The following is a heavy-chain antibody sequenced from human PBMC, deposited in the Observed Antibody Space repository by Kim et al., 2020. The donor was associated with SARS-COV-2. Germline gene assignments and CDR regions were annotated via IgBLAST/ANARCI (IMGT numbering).Heavy chain of an antibody. Sequence: SMKRRFTISRDNAKNTRDLQMNSLRAEDTAVYYCAKKFSQQLVAEGDVDYWGQGTLVTVSS. V-gene: IGHV3-23*01. J-gene: IGHJ4*02. D-gene: IGHD6-13*01. CDR3: AKKFSQQLVAEGDVDY.